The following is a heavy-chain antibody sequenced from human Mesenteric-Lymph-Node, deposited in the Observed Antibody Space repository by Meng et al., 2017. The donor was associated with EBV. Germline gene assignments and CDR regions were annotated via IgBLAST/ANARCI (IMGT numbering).Heavy chain of an antibody. CDR1: GFSRTTDEVG. Sequence: QTTLEESGQTLVKPTQTLTLTCTFSGFSRTTDEVGVGWIRQPPGKALEWLGIIYRDDDKSYSPSLKRRLTITKGTSRNQVVLTMTNMDLVDTGTYYCAHAAPYDPTGKGFDPWGQGTLVTVSS. J-gene: IGHJ5*02. V-gene: IGHV2-5*02. CDR2: IYRDDDK. CDR3: AHAAPYDPTGKGFDP. D-gene: IGHD3-16*01.